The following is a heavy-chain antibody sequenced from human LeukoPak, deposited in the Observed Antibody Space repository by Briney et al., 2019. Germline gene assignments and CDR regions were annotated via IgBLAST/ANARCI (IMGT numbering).Heavy chain of an antibody. J-gene: IGHJ4*02. CDR1: GGTFSSYA. V-gene: IGHV1-69*05. Sequence: GASVKVSCKASGGTFSSYAISWVRQAPGQGLEWMGGIIPIFGTANYAQKFQGRVTITTDESMSTAYMELSSLRSEDTAVYYCARDQADSITGPWDWGQGTLVTVSS. CDR3: ARDQADSITGPWD. CDR2: IIPIFGTA. D-gene: IGHD5-24*01.